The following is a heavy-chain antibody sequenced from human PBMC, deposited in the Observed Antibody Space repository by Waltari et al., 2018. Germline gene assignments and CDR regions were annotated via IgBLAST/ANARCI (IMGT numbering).Heavy chain of an antibody. V-gene: IGHV3-33*01. Sequence: QVQLVESGGGMGQPGRSLRLSCAASGFSLSSYSLPWVRQAPGKGLEWVALIWYDGSNKNYVDSVKGRFTISRDNSKNTLYLQMNSLRAEDTAVYYCARDGYYDSSGYYNDYGAFDIWGQGTMVTVSS. CDR1: GFSLSSYS. D-gene: IGHD3-22*01. CDR3: ARDGYYDSSGYYNDYGAFDI. J-gene: IGHJ3*02. CDR2: IWYDGSNK.